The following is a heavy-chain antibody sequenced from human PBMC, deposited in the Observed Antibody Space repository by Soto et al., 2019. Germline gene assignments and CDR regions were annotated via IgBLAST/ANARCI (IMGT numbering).Heavy chain of an antibody. CDR3: ARAPGDYLHDAFDI. D-gene: IGHD4-17*01. CDR1: GYTFTSYG. V-gene: IGHV1-18*04. CDR2: ISAYNGNT. Sequence: QVQLVQSGAEVKKPGVSVKVSCKASGYTFTSYGISWVRQAPGQGLEWMGWISAYNGNTNYAQKLQGRVTMTTDTSTSTAYMELRCLRSDDTAVNYCARAPGDYLHDAFDIWGQVTMVTVSS. J-gene: IGHJ3*02.